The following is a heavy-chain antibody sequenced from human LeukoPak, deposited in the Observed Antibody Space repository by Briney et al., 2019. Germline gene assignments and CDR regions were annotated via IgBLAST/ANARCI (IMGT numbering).Heavy chain of an antibody. D-gene: IGHD1-26*01. CDR3: AKIRGGANDAFDI. J-gene: IGHJ3*02. CDR2: IYHSGST. V-gene: IGHV4-38-2*02. CDR1: GYSISRGYY. Sequence: PSETLSLTCSVSGYSISRGYYWGWIRQPPGKGLEWIGIIYHSGSTYYNPSLKSRVTISVDTSKNQFSLNLSSVTAADTAVYYCAKIRGGANDAFDIWGQGTMVTVSS.